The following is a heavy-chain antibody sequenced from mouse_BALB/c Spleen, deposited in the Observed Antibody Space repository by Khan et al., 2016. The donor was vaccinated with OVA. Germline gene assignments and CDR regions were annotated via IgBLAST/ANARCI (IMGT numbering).Heavy chain of an antibody. CDR3: AKQIWSPYYGMDY. CDR2: LWGGGST. CDR1: GFSLTDHG. D-gene: IGHD1-1*02. V-gene: IGHV2-6-5*01. Sequence: QVQLKQSGPGLVAPSQRLSITCTVTGFSLTDHGVSWIRQPPGKGLEWLGVLWGGGSTYYNSVLKSRLSISKDNSKSQVFLKMNSLQTNDTAMYYCAKQIWSPYYGMDYWGQGTSVTVSS. J-gene: IGHJ4*01.